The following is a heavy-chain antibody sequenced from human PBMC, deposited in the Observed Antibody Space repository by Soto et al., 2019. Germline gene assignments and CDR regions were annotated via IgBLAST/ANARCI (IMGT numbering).Heavy chain of an antibody. D-gene: IGHD2-2*01. Sequence: QVQLVQSGAEVKKPGSSVKVSYKASGGTFSRYSITWVRQAPGHGLEWIGRIIPIFGIASYAQKFQGRVTITADESTSTAYMELSSLRSDDTAVYYCAREDRDRETGLVPAAIDGMDVW. CDR1: GGTFSRYS. V-gene: IGHV1-69*08. J-gene: IGHJ6*01. CDR2: IIPIFGIA. CDR3: AREDRDRETGLVPAAIDGMDV.